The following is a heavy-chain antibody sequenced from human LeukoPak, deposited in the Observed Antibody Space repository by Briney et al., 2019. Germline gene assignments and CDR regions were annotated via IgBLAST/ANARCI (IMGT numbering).Heavy chain of an antibody. Sequence: GGSLRLSCAASGFTVSSNYMSWVRQAPGKGLEWVSVIYSGGSTYYADSVKGRFTISRDNSKNTLYLQMNSLRAEDTAVYYCAREGPLAVAGTYYYYYGMDVWGQGTTVTVSS. V-gene: IGHV3-53*01. D-gene: IGHD6-19*01. J-gene: IGHJ6*02. CDR2: IYSGGST. CDR3: AREGPLAVAGTYYYYYGMDV. CDR1: GFTVSSNY.